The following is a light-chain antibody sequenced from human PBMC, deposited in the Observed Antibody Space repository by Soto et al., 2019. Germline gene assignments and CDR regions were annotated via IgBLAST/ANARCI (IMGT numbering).Light chain of an antibody. CDR3: QQYNFPSRT. Sequence: DIQMTQSPSTLSASVGDTVTITCRARQSISTWLAWYQQKPGKAPKLLIYKASSLQGGVPSRFSGIGSGTEFTLTISSLQPDDFATYYCQQYNFPSRTFGQGTKVEIK. CDR2: KAS. V-gene: IGKV1-5*03. J-gene: IGKJ1*01. CDR1: QSISTW.